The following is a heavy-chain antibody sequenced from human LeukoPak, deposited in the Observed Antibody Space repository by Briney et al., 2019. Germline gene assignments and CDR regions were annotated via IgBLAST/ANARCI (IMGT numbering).Heavy chain of an antibody. CDR1: GGSISSGDYY. J-gene: IGHJ3*02. CDR3: AGWVDYGDINAFDI. Sequence: SSETLSLTCTVSGGSISSGDYYWSWIRQPPGKGLEWIGYIYYSGSTYYNPSLKSRVTISVDTSKNQFSLKLSSVTAADTAVYYCAGWVDYGDINAFDIWGQGTMVTVSS. CDR2: IYYSGST. V-gene: IGHV4-30-4*01. D-gene: IGHD4/OR15-4a*01.